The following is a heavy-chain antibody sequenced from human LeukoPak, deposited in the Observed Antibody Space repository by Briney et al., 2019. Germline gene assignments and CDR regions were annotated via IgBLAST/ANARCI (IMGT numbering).Heavy chain of an antibody. Sequence: SVKVSCKASGYTFTNYGLSWVRQAPGQGLEWMGRIIPIFGTANYAQKFQGRVTITTDESTSTAYMELSSLRSEDTAVYYCARGRVRDGYNYDYWGQGTLVTVSS. CDR1: GYTFTNYG. D-gene: IGHD5-24*01. J-gene: IGHJ4*02. V-gene: IGHV1-69*05. CDR3: ARGRVRDGYNYDY. CDR2: IIPIFGTA.